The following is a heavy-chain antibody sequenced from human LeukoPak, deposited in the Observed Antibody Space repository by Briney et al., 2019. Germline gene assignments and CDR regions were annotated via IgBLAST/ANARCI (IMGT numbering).Heavy chain of an antibody. J-gene: IGHJ4*02. CDR3: ARDSSGYYYRTGFDY. CDR1: GGTFSSYA. CDR2: IIPIFGTA. V-gene: IGHV1-69*01. Sequence: GASVKVSCKASGGTFSSYAISWVRQAPGQGLERMGGIIPIFGTANYAQKFQGRVTITADESTSTAYMELSSLRSEDTAVYYCARDSSGYYYRTGFDYWGQGTLVTVSS. D-gene: IGHD3-22*01.